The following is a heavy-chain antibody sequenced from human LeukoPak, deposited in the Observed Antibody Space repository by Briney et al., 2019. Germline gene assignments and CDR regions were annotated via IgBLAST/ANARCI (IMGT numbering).Heavy chain of an antibody. CDR2: MYYNGGT. Sequence: SETLSLTCTVSGGSITSSGFYWAWIRQPPGKGLDWIGSMYYNGGTHYHPSLEGRVTISADTSRKQLFLHLSSVTAADTAVYYCARHGGGIVLSGPEYYFDSWGQGTLVTVSS. CDR1: GGSITSSGFY. J-gene: IGHJ4*02. V-gene: IGHV4-39*01. CDR3: ARHGGGIVLSGPEYYFDS. D-gene: IGHD3-16*02.